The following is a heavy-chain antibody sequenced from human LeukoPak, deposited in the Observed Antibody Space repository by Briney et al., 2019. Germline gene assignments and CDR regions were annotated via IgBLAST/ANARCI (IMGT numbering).Heavy chain of an antibody. CDR2: INHSGST. Sequence: SETLSLTCAVYGGSFSGYYWSWIRQPPGKGLEWIGEINHSGSTNYNPSLKSRVTISVDTSKNQFSLRLSSVTAADTAVYYCARGGGDIVVVPAAIAPSASTPDNNWFDPWGQGTLVTVSS. J-gene: IGHJ5*02. CDR3: ARGGGDIVVVPAAIAPSASTPDNNWFDP. V-gene: IGHV4-34*01. D-gene: IGHD2-2*01. CDR1: GGSFSGYY.